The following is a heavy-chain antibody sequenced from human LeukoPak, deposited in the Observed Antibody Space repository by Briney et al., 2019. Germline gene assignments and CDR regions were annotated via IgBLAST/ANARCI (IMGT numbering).Heavy chain of an antibody. Sequence: PSETLSLTCAVYVGSFSGYYWSWIRQPPGKGLEWIGEINHSGSTNYNPSLKSRVTISVDTSKNQFSLKLSSETAADTAVYYCARGRFGVNWGQGTLVTVSS. CDR2: INHSGST. J-gene: IGHJ4*02. CDR1: VGSFSGYY. CDR3: ARGRFGVN. V-gene: IGHV4-34*01. D-gene: IGHD3-10*01.